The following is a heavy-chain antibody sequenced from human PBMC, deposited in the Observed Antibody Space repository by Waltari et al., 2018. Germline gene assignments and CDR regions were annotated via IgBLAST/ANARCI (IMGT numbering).Heavy chain of an antibody. CDR3: ARSIASAGPWGLDY. V-gene: IGHV4-34*01. CDR2: IYPSAST. CDR1: GETFSGHY. D-gene: IGHD6-19*01. J-gene: IGHJ4*02. Sequence: QVQLQQRGAGLLKPSETLALTCAVYGETFSGHYWSWIRQSPGKGLEWIGEIYPSASTNYNPSLKSRVTISVDMTRKRVSLQLTSVTAADAAVYYCARSIASAGPWGLDYWGQGTRVTVSS.